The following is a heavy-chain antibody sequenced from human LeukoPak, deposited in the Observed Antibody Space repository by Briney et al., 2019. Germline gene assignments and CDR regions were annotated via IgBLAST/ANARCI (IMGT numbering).Heavy chain of an antibody. J-gene: IGHJ4*02. Sequence: GGSLRLSCAASGFTFSSYAMHWARQAPGKGLEYVSAISSNGGSTYYANSVKGRFTISRDNSKNTLYLQMGSLRAEDMAVYYCARDSSGWPYYFDYWGQGTLVTVSS. CDR1: GFTFSSYA. CDR3: ARDSSGWPYYFDY. CDR2: ISSNGGST. D-gene: IGHD6-19*01. V-gene: IGHV3-64*01.